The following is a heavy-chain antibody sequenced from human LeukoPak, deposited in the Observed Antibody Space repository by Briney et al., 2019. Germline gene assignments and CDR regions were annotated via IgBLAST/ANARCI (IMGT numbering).Heavy chain of an antibody. Sequence: GGSLRLSCAASGFTFSSYAMSWVRQAPGKGLEWVSYISSSGSTIYYADSVKGRFTISRDNAKNSLYLQMNSLRAEDTAVYYCARDTEPYYYDSSGYYHWGQGTLVTVSS. J-gene: IGHJ4*02. D-gene: IGHD3-22*01. CDR1: GFTFSSYA. CDR2: ISSSGSTI. CDR3: ARDTEPYYYDSSGYYH. V-gene: IGHV3-48*04.